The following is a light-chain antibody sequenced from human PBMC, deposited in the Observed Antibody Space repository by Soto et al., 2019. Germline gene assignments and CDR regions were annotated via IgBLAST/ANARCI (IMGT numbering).Light chain of an antibody. Sequence: DIQMTQSPSSLSASVGDRVTITCQASQDISNYLNWYQEKPGKAPKLLIYDASNLETGVPSRFSGSASGTDFTFTISSLQPEDIATYYCQQYDNLPIFTFGPGTKVDIK. CDR3: QQYDNLPIFT. V-gene: IGKV1-33*01. CDR2: DAS. J-gene: IGKJ3*01. CDR1: QDISNY.